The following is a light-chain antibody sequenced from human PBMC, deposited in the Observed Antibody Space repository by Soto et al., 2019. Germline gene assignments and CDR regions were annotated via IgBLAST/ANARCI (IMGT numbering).Light chain of an antibody. CDR2: NND. Sequence: QPVLTQPPSASGTPGQRVTISCSGSNSNIGRNTVNWYQQLPGMAPKLLIYNNDQRPSGVPDRFSGSKSGTSASLAISGLQSEDEADYFCSTWDDSRRVFGGGTQLTVL. CDR1: NSNIGRNT. V-gene: IGLV1-44*01. J-gene: IGLJ3*02. CDR3: STWDDSRRV.